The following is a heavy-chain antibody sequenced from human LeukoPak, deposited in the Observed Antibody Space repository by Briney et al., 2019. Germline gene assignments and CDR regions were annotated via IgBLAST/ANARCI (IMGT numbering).Heavy chain of an antibody. CDR2: ISGSGGST. V-gene: IGHV3-23*01. CDR1: GFTFSSYA. D-gene: IGHD2-15*01. J-gene: IGHJ4*02. Sequence: GGSLRLSCAASGFTFSSYAMSWVRQAPGKGLEWVSAISGSGGSTYYADSVKGRFTISRDNSKNTLYLQMNSLRAEDTAVYYCAKVDIVGCSGGSCFPNIQRSDYWGQGTLVTVSS. CDR3: AKVDIVGCSGGSCFPNIQRSDY.